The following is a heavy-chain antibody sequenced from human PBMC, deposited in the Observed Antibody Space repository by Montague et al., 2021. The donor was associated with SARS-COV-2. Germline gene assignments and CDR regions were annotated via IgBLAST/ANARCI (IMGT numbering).Heavy chain of an antibody. CDR3: AHFGILRYFDP. CDR2: XYGDDDN. CDR1: GFSLSTSGVG. J-gene: IGHJ5*02. Sequence: PALVKPTQTLTLTCTFSGFSLSTSGVGVGWIRQPPGKALEWLALXYGDDDNRYKPSLKSRLTITKVTSKNQVVLTMTNVDPVDTATYYCAHFGILRYFDPWGQGTLVTVSS. D-gene: IGHD3-9*01. V-gene: IGHV2-5*02.